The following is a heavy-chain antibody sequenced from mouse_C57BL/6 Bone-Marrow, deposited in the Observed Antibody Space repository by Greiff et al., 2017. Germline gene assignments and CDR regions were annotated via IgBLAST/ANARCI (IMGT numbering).Heavy chain of an antibody. CDR1: GYTFTSYW. CDR2: IAPSDSYT. J-gene: IGHJ4*01. Sequence: QVQLQQPGAELVMPGASVKLSCKASGYTFTSYWMHWVKQRPGQGLEWIGEIAPSDSYTNYNHKFKGKSTLTVNKSSSTAYMQLSSLTSEDSAVYYCARRWLYYGNDYYAMDYWGQGTSVTVSS. D-gene: IGHD2-1*01. CDR3: ARRWLYYGNDYYAMDY. V-gene: IGHV1-69*01.